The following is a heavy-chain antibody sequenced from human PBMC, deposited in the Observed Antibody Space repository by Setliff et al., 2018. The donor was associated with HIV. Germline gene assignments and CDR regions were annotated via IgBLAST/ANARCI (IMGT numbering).Heavy chain of an antibody. V-gene: IGHV3-23*01. CDR1: GFTFSSFA. CDR2: ISGSDGST. Sequence: PGGSLRLSCAASGFTFSSFAMSWVRQAPGKGLEWISSISGSDGSTHYVDSVKGRFTISRDNAKNSLYLQMNSLRAEDTAVYYCARPNYYDSSGSFDYWGQGTLVTVSS. D-gene: IGHD3-22*01. J-gene: IGHJ4*02. CDR3: ARPNYYDSSGSFDY.